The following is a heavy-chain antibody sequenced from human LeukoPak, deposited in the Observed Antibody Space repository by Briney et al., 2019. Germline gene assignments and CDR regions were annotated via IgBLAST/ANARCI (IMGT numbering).Heavy chain of an antibody. Sequence: GGSLRLSCAASGFTFSSYGMHWVRQAPGKGLEWVAVISYDGSNKYYADSVKGRFTISRDNSKNTLYLQMNSLRAEDTAVYYCAKSFESSIAYYYYGMDVWGQGTTVTVSS. V-gene: IGHV3-30*18. CDR2: ISYDGSNK. D-gene: IGHD6-6*01. J-gene: IGHJ6*02. CDR1: GFTFSSYG. CDR3: AKSFESSIAYYYYGMDV.